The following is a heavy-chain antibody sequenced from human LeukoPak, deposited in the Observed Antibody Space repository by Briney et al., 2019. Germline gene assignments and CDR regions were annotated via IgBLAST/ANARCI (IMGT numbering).Heavy chain of an antibody. Sequence: PSETLSLTCTVSGGSTSSYYWSWIRQPPGKGLEWIGYIYYSGSTNYNPSLKSRVTISVDTSKNQFSLKLSSVTAADTAVYYCARHGGSFWSGHFRFYYYYGMDVWGQGTTVTVSS. CDR1: GGSTSSYY. J-gene: IGHJ6*02. D-gene: IGHD3-3*01. CDR2: IYYSGST. CDR3: ARHGGSFWSGHFRFYYYYGMDV. V-gene: IGHV4-59*08.